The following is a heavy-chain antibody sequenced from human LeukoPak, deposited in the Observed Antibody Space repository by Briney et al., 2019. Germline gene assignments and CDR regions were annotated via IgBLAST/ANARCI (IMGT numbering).Heavy chain of an antibody. CDR2: ISGSGGST. Sequence: PGGSLRLSCAASGFTFSSYAMSWVRQAPGKGLEWVSAISGSGGSTYYADSVKGRFTISRDNAKNSLYLQMNGLRAEDTAVYYCARSLAMGISDYWGQGTLVTVSS. D-gene: IGHD5-18*01. V-gene: IGHV3-23*01. CDR3: ARSLAMGISDY. J-gene: IGHJ4*02. CDR1: GFTFSSYA.